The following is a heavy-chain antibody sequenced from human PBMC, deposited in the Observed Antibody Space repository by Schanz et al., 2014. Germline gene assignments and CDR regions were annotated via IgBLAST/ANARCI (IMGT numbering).Heavy chain of an antibody. CDR1: GFTFSSYA. CDR2: ISGSGGST. CDR3: AKDHAGSDILTALGN. D-gene: IGHD3-9*01. V-gene: IGHV3-23*04. Sequence: VQLVESGGGVVQPGRSLRLSCAASGFTFSSYAMTWVRQAPGKGLDWVSAISGSGGSTYDADSVKGRFTISRDTSKNTLYLQMNSLRAEDTAVYYCAKDHAGSDILTALGNWGQGTLVTVSS. J-gene: IGHJ4*02.